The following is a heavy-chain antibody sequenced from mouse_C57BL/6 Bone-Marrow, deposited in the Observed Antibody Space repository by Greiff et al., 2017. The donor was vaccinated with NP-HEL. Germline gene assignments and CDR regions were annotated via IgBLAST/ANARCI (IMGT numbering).Heavy chain of an antibody. Sequence: EVQLVESGGDLVKPGGSLKLSCAASGFTFSSYGMSWVRQTPDKRLEWVATISSGGSYTYYPDSVKGRFTISRDNAKNTLYLQMSSLKSEDTAMYYCARRWDYDRRIYAMDYWGQGTSVTVSS. CDR3: ARRWDYDRRIYAMDY. CDR2: ISSGGSYT. D-gene: IGHD2-4*01. CDR1: GFTFSSYG. J-gene: IGHJ4*01. V-gene: IGHV5-6*01.